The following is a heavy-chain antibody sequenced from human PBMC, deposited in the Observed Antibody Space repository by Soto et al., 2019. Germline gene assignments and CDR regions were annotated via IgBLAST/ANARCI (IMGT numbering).Heavy chain of an antibody. CDR3: ASLRNSDSSKYAFDI. CDR2: IIPILGIA. Sequence: SVKVSCKASGGTFSSYTISWVQQAPGQGLEWMGRIIPILGIANYAQKFQGRVTITADKSTSAAYMELSSLRSEDTAVYYCASLRNSDSSKYAFDIWGQGTMVTVSS. CDR1: GGTFSSYT. D-gene: IGHD6-19*01. V-gene: IGHV1-69*02. J-gene: IGHJ3*02.